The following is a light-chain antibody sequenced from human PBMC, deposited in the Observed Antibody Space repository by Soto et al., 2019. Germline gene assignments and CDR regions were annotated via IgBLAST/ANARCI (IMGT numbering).Light chain of an antibody. CDR2: DAS. J-gene: IGKJ5*01. CDR3: QQRSDWPIT. Sequence: EVVLTQSPATLSLSPGEKATLSCRASQDINTYLGWYQQKPGQPPRLLIYDASNRASGIPARFSGSGSGTDFTLTINSLEPEDFAIYSCQQRSDWPITFGQGTRLEIK. V-gene: IGKV3-11*01. CDR1: QDINTY.